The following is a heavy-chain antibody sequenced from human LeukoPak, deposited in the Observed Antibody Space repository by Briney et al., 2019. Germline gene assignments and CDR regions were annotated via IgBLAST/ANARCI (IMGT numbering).Heavy chain of an antibody. CDR1: GGSISSGRYY. D-gene: IGHD1-26*01. J-gene: IGHJ5*02. Sequence: SETLCLTCAVSGGSISSGRYYWGWIRQPPGKGREWLGCVYHSGSTYSNPSLRSRSTFSVNAPKTLFSLRLSSVTAGAPAGYFCAGLVVGATTCNWFDLGGQGTGVSVSS. V-gene: IGHV4-39*07. CDR2: VYHSGST. CDR3: AGLVVGATTCNWFDL.